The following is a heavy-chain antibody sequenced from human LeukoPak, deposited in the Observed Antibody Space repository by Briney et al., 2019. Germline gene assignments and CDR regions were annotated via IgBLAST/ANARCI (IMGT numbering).Heavy chain of an antibody. Sequence: GALVKVSCKASGYTFTSYAMNWVRQAPGQGLEWMGWISTNTGNPTYAQGFTGRFVFSLDTSVSTAYLQISSLKAEDTAVYYCASVSGSYPNPHYYYYMDVWGKGTTVTVSS. J-gene: IGHJ6*03. D-gene: IGHD1-26*01. CDR1: GYTFTSYA. CDR2: ISTNTGNP. CDR3: ASVSGSYPNPHYYYYMDV. V-gene: IGHV7-4-1*02.